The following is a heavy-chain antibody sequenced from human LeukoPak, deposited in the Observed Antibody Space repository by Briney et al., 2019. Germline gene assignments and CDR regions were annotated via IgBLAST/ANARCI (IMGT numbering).Heavy chain of an antibody. CDR2: IQNDGSDK. CDR3: AREGGRAAAGSFDY. CDR1: GINFRTSG. D-gene: IGHD6-13*01. V-gene: IGHV3-30*02. J-gene: IGHJ4*02. Sequence: GGSLRLSCAASGINFRTSGMHWVRQAPGKGLEWVTFIQNDGSDKYYAASVKGRFTISRDNSKNTVYLHMNSLRADDTALYYCAREGGRAAAGSFDYWGQGTLVTVSS.